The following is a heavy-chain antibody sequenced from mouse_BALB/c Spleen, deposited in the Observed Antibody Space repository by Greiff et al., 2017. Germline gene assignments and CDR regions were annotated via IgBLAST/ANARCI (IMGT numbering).Heavy chain of an antibody. CDR1: GFSLPGYG. V-gene: IGHV2-2*02. Sequence: QVQLKQSGPGLVHPSRTLSIPCPVPGFSLPGYGVNWVRQSPGKGLEWLGVIWSGGSTDYNAAFISRLSISKDNSKSQVFFKMNSLQANDTAIYYCARSYYYGSSPFDYWGQGTTLTVSS. CDR3: ARSYYYGSSPFDY. J-gene: IGHJ2*01. CDR2: IWSGGST. D-gene: IGHD1-1*01.